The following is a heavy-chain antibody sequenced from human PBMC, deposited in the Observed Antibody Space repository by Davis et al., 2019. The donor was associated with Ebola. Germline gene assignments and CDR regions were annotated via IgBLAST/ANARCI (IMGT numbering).Heavy chain of an antibody. D-gene: IGHD3-3*01. J-gene: IGHJ6*03. CDR2: IYTSGST. CDR3: ARVAPITIFGVVTPAYYMDV. CDR1: GGSISSYY. V-gene: IGHV4-4*07. Sequence: PSETLSLTCTVSGGSISSYYWSWIRQPAGKGLEWIGRIYTSGSTNYNPSLKSRVTMSVDTSKNQFSLKLSSVTAADTAVYYCARVAPITIFGVVTPAYYMDVWGKGTTVTVSS.